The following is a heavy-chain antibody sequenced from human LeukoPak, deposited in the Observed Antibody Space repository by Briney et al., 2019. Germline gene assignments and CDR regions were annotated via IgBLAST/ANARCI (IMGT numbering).Heavy chain of an antibody. J-gene: IGHJ4*02. V-gene: IGHV1-69*04. CDR2: IIPILGIA. CDR3: SGGYYYDSSGYSS. D-gene: IGHD3-22*01. Sequence: SVKVSCKASGGTFSSYAISWLRQAPGQGLEWMGRIIPILGIANYAQKFQGRVTITADKSTSTAYMELSSLRSEDTAVYYCSGGYYYDSSGYSSWGQGTLVTVSS. CDR1: GGTFSSYA.